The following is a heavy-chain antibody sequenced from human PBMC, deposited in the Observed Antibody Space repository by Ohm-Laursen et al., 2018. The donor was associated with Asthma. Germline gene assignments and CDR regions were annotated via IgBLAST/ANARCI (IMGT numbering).Heavy chain of an antibody. J-gene: IGHJ4*02. D-gene: IGHD2-2*02. Sequence: GASVKVSCKASGGTFSSYAISWVRQAPGQGLEWMGGIIPIFGTANYAQKFQGRVTITADESTSTAYMELSSLGSDDTAVYYCVTNFQGPYTGLDYWGQGTLVTVSS. CDR1: GGTFSSYA. CDR3: VTNFQGPYTGLDY. V-gene: IGHV1-69*13. CDR2: IIPIFGTA.